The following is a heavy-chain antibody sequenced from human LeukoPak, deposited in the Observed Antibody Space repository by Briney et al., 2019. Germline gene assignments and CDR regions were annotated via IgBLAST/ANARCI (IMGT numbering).Heavy chain of an antibody. CDR1: GFTFSDYY. CDR2: ISSSGSTI. D-gene: IGHD3-22*01. CDR3: ARRDYYYDSSGYTN. Sequence: GGSLRLSCAASGFTFSDYYMSWIRQAPGKGLEWVSYISSSGSTIYYADSVKGRFTISRDNAKNSLYLQLNSLRAEDTAVYYCARRDYYYDSSGYTNWGQGTLVTVSS. V-gene: IGHV3-11*04. J-gene: IGHJ4*02.